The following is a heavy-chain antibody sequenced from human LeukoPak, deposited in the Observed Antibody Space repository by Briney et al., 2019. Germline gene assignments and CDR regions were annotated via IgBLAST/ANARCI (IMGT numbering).Heavy chain of an antibody. D-gene: IGHD2-2*01. V-gene: IGHV1-69*01. CDR3: ARTIVVVPAASGAAFDI. CDR1: GGTFSSYA. J-gene: IGHJ3*02. Sequence: ASVKVSCKASGGTFSSYAISWVRQAPGQGLEGMGGIIPIFGTANYAQKFQGRVTITADASTSTAYMELSSLRSEDTAVYYCARTIVVVPAASGAAFDIWGQGTMVTVSS. CDR2: IIPIFGTA.